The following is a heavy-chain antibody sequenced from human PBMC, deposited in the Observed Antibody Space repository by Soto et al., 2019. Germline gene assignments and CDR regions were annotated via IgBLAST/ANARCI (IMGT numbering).Heavy chain of an antibody. Sequence: EVQLVESGGGLVQPGGSLRLSCAASGFTFTSYSMNWVRQAPGKGLEWVSYIRGTTHYADSVKGRFTISRDNARSSLYLQMNSLTADDTDVYYCARDDSFAFDIWGQGTMVTVSS. CDR3: ARDDSFAFDI. V-gene: IGHV3-48*01. CDR1: GFTFTSYS. CDR2: IRGTT. D-gene: IGHD2-21*01. J-gene: IGHJ3*02.